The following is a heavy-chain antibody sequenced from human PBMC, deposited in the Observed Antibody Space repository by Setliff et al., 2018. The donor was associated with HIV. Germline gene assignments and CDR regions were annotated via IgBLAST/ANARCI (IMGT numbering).Heavy chain of an antibody. CDR1: GFTFSSYS. CDR3: AKVRPRQLVSAKPPYFFDY. Sequence: GGSLRLSCAASGFTFSSYSMNWVRQAPGKGLEWVSSISGSGSSTYYIDSVKGRFTISRDNSRNTLYLQMNGLRAEDTALYYCAKVRPRQLVSAKPPYFFDYWGQGTLVTVSS. V-gene: IGHV3-23*01. D-gene: IGHD6-13*01. CDR2: ISGSGSST. J-gene: IGHJ4*02.